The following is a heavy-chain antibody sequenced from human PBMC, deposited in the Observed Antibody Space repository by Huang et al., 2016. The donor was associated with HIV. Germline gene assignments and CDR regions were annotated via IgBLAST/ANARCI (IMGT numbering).Heavy chain of an antibody. CDR2: IKQDESEK. CDR3: ATKTAGMDI. J-gene: IGHJ6*02. Sequence: VESGGRSVQPGGSIKLSCVGSTFTFGAYWMSWVRQPPGKGLGWVANIKQDESEKYYVDSVKGRFNISRDNVRKVLFLEMDDLRVEDTAIYFCATKTAGMDIWGQGTTVTVSS. V-gene: IGHV3-7*01. CDR1: TFTFGAYW. D-gene: IGHD1-7*01.